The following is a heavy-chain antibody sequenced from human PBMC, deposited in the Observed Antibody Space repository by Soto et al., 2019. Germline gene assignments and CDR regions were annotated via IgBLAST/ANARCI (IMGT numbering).Heavy chain of an antibody. CDR3: ARLPVDAFDI. CDR2: IYYSGST. CDR1: GGSISNYY. Sequence: PSEPLSLTCTVSGGSISNYYWSWIRQPPGKGLEWIGYIYYSGSTNYNPSLKSRVTISVDTSKNQFSLKLTSVTAADTAVYYCARLPVDAFDIWGQGTMVTVSS. J-gene: IGHJ3*02. V-gene: IGHV4-59*08. D-gene: IGHD4-4*01.